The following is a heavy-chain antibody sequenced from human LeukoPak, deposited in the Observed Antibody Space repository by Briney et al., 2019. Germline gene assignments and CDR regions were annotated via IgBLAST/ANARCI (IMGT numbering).Heavy chain of an antibody. J-gene: IGHJ4*02. CDR2: INPSGDST. CDR1: GYTFTGCY. V-gene: IGHV1-46*01. Sequence: GASVKVSCKASGYTFTGCYMHWVRQAPGQGLEWMGIINPSGDSTSYAQKFQGRVTMTRDMSTSTVYVELSSLRSEDTAVYYCARALLSSWFGESPVDYWGQGTLVTVSS. D-gene: IGHD3-10*01. CDR3: ARALLSSWFGESPVDY.